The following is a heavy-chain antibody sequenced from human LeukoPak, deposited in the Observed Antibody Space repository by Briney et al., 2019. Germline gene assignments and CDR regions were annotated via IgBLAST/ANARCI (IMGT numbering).Heavy chain of an antibody. Sequence: SETLSLTCTVSGGSFTSCYWTWIRQPPGKGLEWIGYIYYSASTNYNPSLKSRVTISVNTSKNQFSLKLSSVTAADTVVYYCARQGRGYGGNSDYWGQGTLVTVSS. CDR2: IYYSAST. J-gene: IGHJ4*02. CDR3: ARQGRGYGGNSDY. D-gene: IGHD4-23*01. CDR1: GGSFTSCY. V-gene: IGHV4-59*08.